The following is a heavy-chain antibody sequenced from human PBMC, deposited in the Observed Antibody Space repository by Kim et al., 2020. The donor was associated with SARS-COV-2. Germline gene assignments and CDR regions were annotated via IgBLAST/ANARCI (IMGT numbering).Heavy chain of an antibody. V-gene: IGHV3-64D*09. Sequence: GGSMRLSCSASGFTFSSYAMHWVRQAPGKGLEYVSAISSNGGSTYYADSVKGRFTISRDNSKNTLYLQMSSLRAEDTAVYYCVKDPKRSSVAAAGTNFDYWGQGTLVTVSS. J-gene: IGHJ4*02. CDR2: ISSNGGST. CDR1: GFTFSSYA. D-gene: IGHD6-13*01. CDR3: VKDPKRSSVAAAGTNFDY.